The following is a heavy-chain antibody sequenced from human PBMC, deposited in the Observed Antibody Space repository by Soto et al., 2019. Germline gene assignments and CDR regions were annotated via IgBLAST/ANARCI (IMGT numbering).Heavy chain of an antibody. CDR1: GFTFSDYY. V-gene: IGHV3-11*06. D-gene: IGHD2-15*01. J-gene: IGHJ5*02. CDR2: ISPGSRYP. CDR3: VRGGGGGLFDP. Sequence: GGTLRLSCASSGFTFSDYYMSWIRQAPGKGLEWLSYISPGSRYPAYAHSVKGRFTISRDNARRSLSLQMNSLTVDDTAIYYCVRGGGGGLFDPWGQGSMGTVSS.